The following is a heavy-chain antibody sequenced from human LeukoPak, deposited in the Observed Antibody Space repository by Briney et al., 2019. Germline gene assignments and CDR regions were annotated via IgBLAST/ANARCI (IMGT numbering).Heavy chain of an antibody. CDR1: GYTFTGYY. V-gene: IGHV1-2*06. J-gene: IGHJ4*02. D-gene: IGHD1-26*01. CDR3: ARSGVWIVGATTESDY. CDR2: INPNSGGT. Sequence: ASVKVSCKASGYTFTGYYMHWVRQAPGQGLEWMGRINPNSGGTNYAQKFQGRVTMTRDTSISTAYMELSRLRSDDTAVYYCARSGVWIVGATTESDYWGQGTLVTVSS.